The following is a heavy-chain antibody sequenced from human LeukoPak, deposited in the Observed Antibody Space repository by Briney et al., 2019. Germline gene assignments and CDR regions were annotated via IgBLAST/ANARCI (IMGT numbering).Heavy chain of an antibody. CDR2: IWYDGSNK. Sequence: GGSLRLSCAASGFTFSSYGMHWVRQAPGKGLEWVAVIWYDGSNKYYADSVKGRFTISRDNSKNTLYLQMNSLRAEDTAVYYCAKESWDSSGYYYRGLGFDYWGQGTLVTVSS. J-gene: IGHJ4*02. V-gene: IGHV3-33*06. D-gene: IGHD3-22*01. CDR1: GFTFSSYG. CDR3: AKESWDSSGYYYRGLGFDY.